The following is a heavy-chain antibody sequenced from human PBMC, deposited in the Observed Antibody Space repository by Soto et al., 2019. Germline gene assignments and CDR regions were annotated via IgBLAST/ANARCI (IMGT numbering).Heavy chain of an antibody. CDR1: GGSISSYY. J-gene: IGHJ4*02. D-gene: IGHD3-22*01. CDR2: IYYTGST. V-gene: IGHV4-59*01. Sequence: QVQLQESGPGLVKPSETLSLTCTVSGGSISSYYWSWIRQPPGKGLEWIAYIYYTGSTNYNPSLKSRVTLSADTSKNQFSLNLSSVTAADTAMYYCARVDSSGSYFDSWGQGPLVTVSS. CDR3: ARVDSSGSYFDS.